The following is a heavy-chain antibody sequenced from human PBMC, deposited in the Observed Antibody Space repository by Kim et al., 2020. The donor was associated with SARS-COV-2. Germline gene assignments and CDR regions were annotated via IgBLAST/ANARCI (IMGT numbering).Heavy chain of an antibody. CDR3: ATVGGAAAGKGRGRDYYYYGMDV. Sequence: ASVKVSCKVSGYTLTELSMHWVRQAPGKGLEWMGGFDPEDGETIYAQKFQGRVTMTEDTSTDTAYMELSSLRSEDTAVYYCATVGGAAAGKGRGRDYYYYGMDVWGQGTTVTVSS. J-gene: IGHJ6*02. V-gene: IGHV1-24*01. CDR2: FDPEDGET. CDR1: GYTLTELS. D-gene: IGHD6-13*01.